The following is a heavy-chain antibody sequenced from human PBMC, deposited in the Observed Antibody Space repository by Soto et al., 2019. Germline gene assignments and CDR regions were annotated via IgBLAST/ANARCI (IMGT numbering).Heavy chain of an antibody. CDR3: ARIPGIAVAGRRAGG. D-gene: IGHD6-19*01. V-gene: IGHV4-34*01. CDR2: INHSGST. CDR1: GGSFSGYY. Sequence: PSETLSLTCAVYGGSFSGYYWSWIRQPPGKGLEWIGEINHSGSTNYNPSLKSRVTISVDTSKNQFSLKLSSVTAADTAVYYCARIPGIAVAGRRAGGWGQGTLVTVSS. J-gene: IGHJ4*02.